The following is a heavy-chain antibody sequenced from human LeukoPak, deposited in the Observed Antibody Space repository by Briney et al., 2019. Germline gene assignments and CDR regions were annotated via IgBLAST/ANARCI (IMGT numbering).Heavy chain of an antibody. CDR1: GYTFTSYW. V-gene: IGHV5-51*01. CDR2: IYVGDSDS. D-gene: IGHD3-3*01. Sequence: GASLQISCKDSGYTFTSYWIGWVRQLPGKGLGWMGIIYVGDSDSRYSPSFQGQVTISADKSISTAYLQWSSLKASDTATYYCARGRFEGNTNDYYHYMDVWGKGTTVTVSS. J-gene: IGHJ6*03. CDR3: ARGRFEGNTNDYYHYMDV.